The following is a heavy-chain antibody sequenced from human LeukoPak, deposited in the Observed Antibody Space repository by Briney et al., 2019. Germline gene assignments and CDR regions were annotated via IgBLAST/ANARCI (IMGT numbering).Heavy chain of an antibody. CDR3: AKSESSGYDGSHI. J-gene: IGHJ3*02. D-gene: IGHD3-22*01. CDR1: GFTFSNYA. CDR2: ISSDGNKK. Sequence: GRSLRLSCAASGFTFSNYAIHWVRQAPGKGLEWVAVISSDGNKKDYADSVKGRFTISRDNSKNTLYLQMNSLRAEDTAVYYCAKSESSGYDGSHIWGQGTMVTVSS. V-gene: IGHV3-30*04.